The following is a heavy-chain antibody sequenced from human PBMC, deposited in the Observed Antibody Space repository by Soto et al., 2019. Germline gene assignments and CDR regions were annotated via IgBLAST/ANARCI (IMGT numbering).Heavy chain of an antibody. CDR1: GFTFSSYS. Sequence: EVQLVESGGGLVKPGGSLRLSCEASGFTFSSYSMNWVRQAPGKGLEWVSSISSSSSYIYYADSVKGRFTISRDNAKNSLYLQMNSLRAEDTAVYYCARDPSSIFGVVIPTGAFDIWGQGTMVTVSS. V-gene: IGHV3-21*01. D-gene: IGHD3-3*01. J-gene: IGHJ3*02. CDR2: ISSSSSYI. CDR3: ARDPSSIFGVVIPTGAFDI.